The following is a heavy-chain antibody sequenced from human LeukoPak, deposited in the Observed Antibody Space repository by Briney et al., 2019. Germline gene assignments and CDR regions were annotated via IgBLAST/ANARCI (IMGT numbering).Heavy chain of an antibody. D-gene: IGHD1-7*01. CDR3: ARDHLEELFDY. Sequence: GGSLRLSCAASGFTFSSYAMHWVRQAPGKGLEWVAVISYDGSNKYYADSVKGRFTISRDNSKNTLYLQMNSLRAEDTAVYYCARDHLEELFDYWGQGTLVTVSS. V-gene: IGHV3-30-3*01. CDR1: GFTFSSYA. J-gene: IGHJ4*02. CDR2: ISYDGSNK.